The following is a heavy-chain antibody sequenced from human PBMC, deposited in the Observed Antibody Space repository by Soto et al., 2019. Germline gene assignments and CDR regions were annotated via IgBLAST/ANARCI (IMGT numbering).Heavy chain of an antibody. CDR1: GDTIATGGHY. V-gene: IGHV4-31*11. J-gene: IGHJ4*02. CDR3: ARGPLYYFDNSGGAYFDF. D-gene: IGHD3-22*01. CDR2: TSYSGST. Sequence: QVQLQELGPGVVKPSETLSLTCAVSGDTIATGGHYWSWIRQHPGQGLEWIGYTSYSGSTYYKPSLKSRLVISVDTSKNHFSLNLTSVTAADTAVYFCARGPLYYFDNSGGAYFDFWGQGALVTVAS.